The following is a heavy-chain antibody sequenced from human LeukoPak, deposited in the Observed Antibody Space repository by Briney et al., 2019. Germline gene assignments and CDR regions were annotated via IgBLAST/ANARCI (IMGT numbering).Heavy chain of an antibody. CDR3: ARAGYYDSSGYSWFDP. CDR2: IYYGGST. J-gene: IGHJ5*02. D-gene: IGHD3-22*01. V-gene: IGHV4-59*01. Sequence: SETLSLTCTVSGGSISSYYWSLIRQPPGKGLEWIGYIYYGGSTNYNPSLKSRVTISVDTSKNQFSLKLSSVTAADTAVYYCARAGYYDSSGYSWFDPWGQGTLVTVSS. CDR1: GGSISSYY.